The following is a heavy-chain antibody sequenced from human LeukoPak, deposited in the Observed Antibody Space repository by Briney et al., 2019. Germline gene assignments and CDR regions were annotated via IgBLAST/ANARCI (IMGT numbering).Heavy chain of an antibody. CDR1: QFY. V-gene: IGHV3-15*01. Sequence: GGSLRLSYAASQFYMNWVRQAPGNGLEWVGRIKSKTDGGTTDYAAPVKGRFTISRDDSKNTLYLQMNSLKTEDTAVYYCKGDGYGYVYWGQGTLVTVSS. J-gene: IGHJ4*02. CDR2: IKSKTDGGTT. CDR3: KGDGYGYVY. D-gene: IGHD5-24*01.